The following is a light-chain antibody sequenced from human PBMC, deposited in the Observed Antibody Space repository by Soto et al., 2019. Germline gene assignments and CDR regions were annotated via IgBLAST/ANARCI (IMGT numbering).Light chain of an antibody. J-gene: IGLJ1*01. CDR3: NSYTRSSTDV. V-gene: IGLV2-14*01. CDR2: DVN. Sequence: QSALTQPASVSGSPGQSITISCTGTSSDVGGYNYVSWYQQHPGKAPKLMIYDVNNRPSGVSNRFSGSKSGNTASLTISGLQAEDEADYYCNSYTRSSTDVFGTGTKVTVL. CDR1: SSDVGGYNY.